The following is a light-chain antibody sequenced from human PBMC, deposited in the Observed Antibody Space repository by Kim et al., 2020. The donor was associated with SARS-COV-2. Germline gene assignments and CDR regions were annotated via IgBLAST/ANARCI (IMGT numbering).Light chain of an antibody. CDR1: QSVNTY. CDR3: QQHGSSPWT. J-gene: IGKJ1*01. V-gene: IGKV3-20*01. Sequence: LSPGKRATLSCRASQSVNTYLVWYQQKPGQAPRLLIYGASSRATGIPDRFSGSGSGTDFTLTISRLEPEDFALYYCQQHGSSPWTFGQGTKVDIK. CDR2: GAS.